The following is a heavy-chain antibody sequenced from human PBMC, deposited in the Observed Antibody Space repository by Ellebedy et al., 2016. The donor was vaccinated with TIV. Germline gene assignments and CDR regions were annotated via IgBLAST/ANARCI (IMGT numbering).Heavy chain of an antibody. CDR1: GFPFANAW. Sequence: GESLKISCAASGFPFANAWMTWVRQAPGKGLEWVGRMRSHTDGGTIDYAAPVKGRFTISRHNSEDTLYLQMNSLKVEDTAIYYCSTYVSELPYIGFWGQGTLVTVSS. V-gene: IGHV3-15*01. J-gene: IGHJ4*02. D-gene: IGHD3-16*01. CDR3: STYVSELPYIGF. CDR2: MRSHTDGGTI.